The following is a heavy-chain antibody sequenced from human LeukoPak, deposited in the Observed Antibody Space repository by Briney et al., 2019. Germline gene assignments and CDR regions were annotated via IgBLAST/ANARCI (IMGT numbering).Heavy chain of an antibody. CDR1: GFTFRNYW. J-gene: IGHJ4*02. CDR3: ARARPATSNVFADF. D-gene: IGHD2-8*01. Sequence: GGSLRLSCVASGFTFRNYWMSWLRQTPGEGVEWVANINEDETERYYVASVEGRFTVSRDNGKNSLYLQMNGLRAEDSAVFYCARARPATSNVFADFWGQGTLVTVSS. CDR2: INEDETER. V-gene: IGHV3-7*01.